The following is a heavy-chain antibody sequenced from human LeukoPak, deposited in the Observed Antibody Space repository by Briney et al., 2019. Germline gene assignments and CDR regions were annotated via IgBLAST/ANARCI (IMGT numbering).Heavy chain of an antibody. CDR1: GLTFSSYG. CDR2: ISYDGSNK. D-gene: IGHD6-13*01. V-gene: IGHV3-30*18. CDR3: AKAIRYRPAAAVLDY. Sequence: GGSLRLSCAASGLTFSSYGMHWVRQAPGKGLEWVAVISYDGSNKYYADSVEGRFTISRDNSKNTLYLQMNSLRAEDTAVYYCAKAIRYRPAAAVLDYWGQGTLVTVSS. J-gene: IGHJ4*02.